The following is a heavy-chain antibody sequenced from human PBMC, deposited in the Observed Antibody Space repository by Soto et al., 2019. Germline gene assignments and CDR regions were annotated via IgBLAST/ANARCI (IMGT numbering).Heavy chain of an antibody. Sequence: PSETLSLTCTVSGGSISSSSYYWGWIRQPPGKGLEWIGSIYYSGSTYYNPSLKSRVTISVDTSKNQFSLKLSSVTAADTAVYYCARVREVTYHENNWFDPWGQGTLVTVSS. CDR3: ARVREVTYHENNWFDP. CDR2: IYYSGST. D-gene: IGHD3-10*01. J-gene: IGHJ5*02. V-gene: IGHV4-39*01. CDR1: GGSISSSSYY.